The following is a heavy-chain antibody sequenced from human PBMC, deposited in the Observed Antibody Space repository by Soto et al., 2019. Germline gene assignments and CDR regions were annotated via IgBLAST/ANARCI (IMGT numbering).Heavy chain of an antibody. J-gene: IGHJ4*02. D-gene: IGHD6-13*01. CDR1: GGSFIGYY. V-gene: IGHV4-34*01. Sequence: QVQLQQWGAGLLKPSETLSLTCAVYGGSFIGYYWSWIRQPPGKGLEWIGEINHSGSTNYNPSLKSRFTISVDTSNNEFSLKLSSVTAADTAVYYCARGLGSSWYEREYWGQGTLVTVSS. CDR3: ARGLGSSWYEREY. CDR2: INHSGST.